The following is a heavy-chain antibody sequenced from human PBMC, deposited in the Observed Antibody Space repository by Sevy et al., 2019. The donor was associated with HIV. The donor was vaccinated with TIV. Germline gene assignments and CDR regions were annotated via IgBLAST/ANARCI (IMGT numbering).Heavy chain of an antibody. J-gene: IGHJ4*02. CDR2: INPKTGGT. CDR3: ARMGDYFDTSGYYPLKY. CDR1: GYTFTGYY. Sequence: ASVKVSCKASGYTFTGYYIHWLRQAPGQGLEWMGWINPKTGGTYFAKKFQDTVTLTTGTSITTVYLELSWLRFDDTAVYYCARMGDYFDTSGYYPLKYWGQGTLVTVSS. D-gene: IGHD3-22*01. V-gene: IGHV1-2*02.